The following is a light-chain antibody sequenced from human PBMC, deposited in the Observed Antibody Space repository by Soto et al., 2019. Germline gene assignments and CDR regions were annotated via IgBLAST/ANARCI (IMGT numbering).Light chain of an antibody. V-gene: IGKV1-9*01. Sequence: DIQLTQSPSFLSASVGDRVTITCRASQGISSYLAWYQQKPGKAPKLLIYAASTLQSGVPSRFSGSGSGTEFTLTISSLQPEELATYYCQQLNSYPHTFGQGTKLEIK. J-gene: IGKJ2*01. CDR3: QQLNSYPHT. CDR1: QGISSY. CDR2: AAS.